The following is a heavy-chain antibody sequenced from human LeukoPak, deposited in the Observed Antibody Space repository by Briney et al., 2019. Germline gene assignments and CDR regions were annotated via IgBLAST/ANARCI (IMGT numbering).Heavy chain of an antibody. D-gene: IGHD3-3*01. V-gene: IGHV1-2*02. J-gene: IGHJ3*01. CDR1: GYSFIAYY. CDR3: AREDTIFGVVLGSDDAFDL. CDR2: INPNSGGT. Sequence: ASVKVSCKASGYSFIAYYMHWVRQAPGQGLEWMGWINPNSGGTNYAQKFQGRVTMTRDTSISTAYLELSRLKSDDTAVYYCAREDTIFGVVLGSDDAFDLWGQGTMVSVSS.